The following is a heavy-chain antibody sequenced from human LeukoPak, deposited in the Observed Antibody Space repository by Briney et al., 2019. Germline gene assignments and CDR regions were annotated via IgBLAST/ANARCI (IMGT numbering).Heavy chain of an antibody. CDR1: GYTFTSYG. J-gene: IGHJ4*02. CDR3: ARSPQYYYDSSGYLFDY. CDR2: ISAYNGNT. D-gene: IGHD3-22*01. Sequence: GASVKVSRKASGYTFTSYGISWVRQAPGQGLEWMGWISAYNGNTNYAQKLQGRVTMTTDTSTSTAYMELRSLRSDDTAVYYCARSPQYYYDSSGYLFDYWGQGTLVTVSS. V-gene: IGHV1-18*01.